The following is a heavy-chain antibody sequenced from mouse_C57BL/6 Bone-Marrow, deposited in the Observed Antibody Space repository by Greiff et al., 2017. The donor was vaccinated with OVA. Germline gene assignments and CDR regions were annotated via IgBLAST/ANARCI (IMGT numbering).Heavy chain of an antibody. CDR1: GYTFTSYW. V-gene: IGHV1-61*01. D-gene: IGHD4-1*01. CDR3: ARKGETGTNY. Sequence: VQLQQSGAELVRPGSSVKLSCKASGYTFTSYWMDWVKQRPGQGLEWIGNIYPSDSETHYNQKFKDKATLTVDKSSSTAYMQLSSLTSEDSAVYYCARKGETGTNYWGQGTTLKVSS. J-gene: IGHJ2*01. CDR2: IYPSDSET.